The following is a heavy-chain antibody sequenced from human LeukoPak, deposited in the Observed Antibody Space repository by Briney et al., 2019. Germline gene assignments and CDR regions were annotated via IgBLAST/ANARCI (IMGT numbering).Heavy chain of an antibody. CDR3: ASKSDYGGNSDDY. Sequence: GGSLRLSCAASGFTFSSYGMHWVRQAPGKGLEWVAVISYDGSNKYYADSVKGRFTISRDNSKNTLYLQMNSLRAEDTAVYYCASKSDYGGNSDDYWGQGTLVTVSS. CDR1: GFTFSSYG. CDR2: ISYDGSNK. J-gene: IGHJ4*02. D-gene: IGHD4-23*01. V-gene: IGHV3-30*03.